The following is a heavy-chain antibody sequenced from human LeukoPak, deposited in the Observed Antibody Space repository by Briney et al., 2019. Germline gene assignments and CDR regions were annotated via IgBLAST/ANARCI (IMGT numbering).Heavy chain of an antibody. CDR1: GFTFSTCG. Sequence: GGSLRLSCAASGFTFSTCGMHWVRQAPGKGLEWVAFIPYRGSDSNYAASVKGRFTISRDNSRNTVYLQMNSLRLEDAAVYYCAKDRHGHYALDYCGQGTLVTVSS. CDR2: IPYRGSDS. D-gene: IGHD4-17*01. V-gene: IGHV3-30*02. CDR3: AKDRHGHYALDY. J-gene: IGHJ4*02.